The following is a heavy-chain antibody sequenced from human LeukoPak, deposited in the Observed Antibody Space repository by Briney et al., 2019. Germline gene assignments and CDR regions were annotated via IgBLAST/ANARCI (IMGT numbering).Heavy chain of an antibody. D-gene: IGHD2-15*01. CDR3: ARDVEYCSGGSCYAYDY. CDR1: GFTVSSNY. Sequence: PGVPLRLSCAASGFTVSSNYMSWVRQAPGKGLEWVSVIYSGGSTYYADSVKGRFTISRDNSKNTLYLQVNSLRAEDTAVYYCARDVEYCSGGSCYAYDYWGQGTLVTVSS. J-gene: IGHJ4*02. V-gene: IGHV3-53*01. CDR2: IYSGGST.